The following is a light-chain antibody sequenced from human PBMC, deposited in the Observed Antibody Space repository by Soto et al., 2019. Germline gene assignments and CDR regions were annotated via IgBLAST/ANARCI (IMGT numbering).Light chain of an antibody. J-gene: IGKJ5*01. V-gene: IGKV1-5*01. Sequence: DIHMTQSPSTLSSSLGGRVTITCRASQTLSRWLAWYQQKPGKAPNLLIYDASGLGSGVPSRFSGSGSGTDFTLTISSLESEDFAVYYCQQRGTFGQGTRLEIK. CDR2: DAS. CDR1: QTLSRW. CDR3: QQRGT.